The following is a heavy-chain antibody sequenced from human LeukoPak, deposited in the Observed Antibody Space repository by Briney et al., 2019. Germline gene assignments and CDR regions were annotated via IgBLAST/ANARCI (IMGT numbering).Heavy chain of an antibody. V-gene: IGHV3-33*01. CDR1: GFTFSSYG. CDR3: ARTGGIVGATNFDY. CDR2: IWYDGSNK. Sequence: GGSLRLSCAASGFTFSSYGMHWVRRAPGKGLEWVAVIWYDGSNKYYADSVKGRFTISRDNSKNTLYLQMNSLRAEDTAVYYCARTGGIVGATNFDYWGQGTLVTVSS. J-gene: IGHJ4*02. D-gene: IGHD1-26*01.